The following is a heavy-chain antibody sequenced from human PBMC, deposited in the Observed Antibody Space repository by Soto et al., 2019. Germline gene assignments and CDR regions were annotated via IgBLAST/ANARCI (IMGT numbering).Heavy chain of an antibody. CDR2: IYYSGST. Sequence: SETLSLTCTVSGGSISSYYWSWIRQPPGKGLEWIGYIYYSGSTNYNPSLKSRVTISVDTSKNQFSLKLSSVTAADTAVYYCAREAVDTAMVTAFDIWGQGTMVTVSS. V-gene: IGHV4-59*01. CDR1: GGSISSYY. J-gene: IGHJ3*02. CDR3: AREAVDTAMVTAFDI. D-gene: IGHD5-18*01.